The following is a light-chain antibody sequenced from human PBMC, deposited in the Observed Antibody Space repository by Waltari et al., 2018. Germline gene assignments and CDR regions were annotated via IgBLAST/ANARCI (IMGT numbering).Light chain of an antibody. CDR2: SNN. CDR1: SSNIGSQA. Sequence: QSVLTQPPSASGTPGQRVTISCSGSSSNIGSQAVNWYQQLPGTAPTLLMYSNNQRPSGVPDRFSGSKSGTSASLAISGLQSEDEADYYCATWDDNLNGVVFGGGTKLTVL. V-gene: IGLV1-44*01. J-gene: IGLJ2*01. CDR3: ATWDDNLNGVV.